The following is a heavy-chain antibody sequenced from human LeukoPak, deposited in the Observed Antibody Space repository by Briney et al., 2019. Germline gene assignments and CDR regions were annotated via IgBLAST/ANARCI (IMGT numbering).Heavy chain of an antibody. V-gene: IGHV3-33*01. D-gene: IGHD5-18*01. CDR3: ARDLGLQPFDH. Sequence: GGSLRLSCAASGFTFSSHGMHWVRQAPGKGLEWVAVIWNDGSNKNYADSVKGRFTISRDNSKNTLYLQMNSLRAEDTAVYHCARDLGLQPFDHWGQGTLVTVSS. J-gene: IGHJ4*02. CDR1: GFTFSSHG. CDR2: IWNDGSNK.